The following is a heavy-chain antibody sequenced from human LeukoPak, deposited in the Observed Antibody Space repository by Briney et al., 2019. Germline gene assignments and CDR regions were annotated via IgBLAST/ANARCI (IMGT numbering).Heavy chain of an antibody. CDR1: GGSISSSSYY. J-gene: IGHJ4*02. Sequence: SETLSLTCTVSGGSISSSSYYWGWIRQPPGKGLEWIGSIYYSGSTYYNPSLKSRVTTSVDTSKNQFSLKLSSVTAADTAVYYCASWESGYFDYWGQGTLVTVSS. CDR2: IYYSGST. CDR3: ASWESGYFDY. V-gene: IGHV4-39*01. D-gene: IGHD1-26*01.